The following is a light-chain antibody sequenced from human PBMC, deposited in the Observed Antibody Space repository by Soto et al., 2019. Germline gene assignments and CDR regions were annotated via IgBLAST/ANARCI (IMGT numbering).Light chain of an antibody. CDR2: DAS. J-gene: IGKJ1*01. V-gene: IGKV1-5*01. CDR3: QQYNIYPWT. Sequence: DIQMTQSPSTLSASVGDSVTITCRASQSISSWLAWYQQRPGKAPKVLIYDASSLQSGVPSRFSGSGSGTEFTLTISSLQPDDLATYYCQQYNIYPWTFGQGTEVGIK. CDR1: QSISSW.